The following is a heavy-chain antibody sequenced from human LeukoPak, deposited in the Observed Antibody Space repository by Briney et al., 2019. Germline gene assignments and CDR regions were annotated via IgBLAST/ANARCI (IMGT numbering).Heavy chain of an antibody. CDR1: GGSISSGGYS. CDR3: ARGPYSGYENYYYYGMDV. D-gene: IGHD5-12*01. Sequence: TLSLTCAVSGGSISSGGYSWSWIRQPPGKGLEWIGYIYHSGSTYYNPSLKSRVTISVDRSKNQFSLKLSSVTAADTAVYYCARGPYSGYENYYYYGMDVWGQGTTVTVSS. CDR2: IYHSGST. J-gene: IGHJ6*02. V-gene: IGHV4-30-2*01.